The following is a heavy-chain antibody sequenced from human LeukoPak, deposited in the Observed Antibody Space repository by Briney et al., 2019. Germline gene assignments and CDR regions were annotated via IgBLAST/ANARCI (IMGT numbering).Heavy chain of an antibody. V-gene: IGHV4-61*01. CDR1: GGSVSSGSYY. CDR2: IYYSGST. Sequence: KPSETLSLTCTVSGGSVSSGSYYWSWIRQPPGKGLEWIGYIYYSGSTNYNPSLKSRVTISVDTSKNQFSLKLSSVTAADTAVYYCARWGPASSSGYSTDVFDIWGQGTMVTVSS. D-gene: IGHD6-13*01. J-gene: IGHJ3*02. CDR3: ARWGPASSSGYSTDVFDI.